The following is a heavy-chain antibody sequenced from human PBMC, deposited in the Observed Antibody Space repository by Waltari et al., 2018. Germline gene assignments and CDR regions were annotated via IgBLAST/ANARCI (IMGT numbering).Heavy chain of an antibody. CDR1: GGTFSSYA. J-gene: IGHJ6*02. CDR2: IIPIFGTA. CDR3: ASPGRGYSGYSNYYYGMDV. V-gene: IGHV1-69*01. Sequence: QVQLVQSGAEVKKPGSSVKVSCKASGGTFSSYAISWVRQAPGQGLEWMGGIIPIFGTANYAQKFQGRVTITADESTSTAYMELSSLRSEDTAVYYCASPGRGYSGYSNYYYGMDVWGQGTTVTVSS. D-gene: IGHD5-12*01.